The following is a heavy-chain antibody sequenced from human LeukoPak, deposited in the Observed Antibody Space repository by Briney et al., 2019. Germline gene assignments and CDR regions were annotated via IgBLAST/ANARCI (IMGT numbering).Heavy chain of an antibody. D-gene: IGHD6-13*01. J-gene: IGHJ3*02. CDR2: IYYSGST. CDR1: GGSISSYY. CDR3: ARYLIGAAAGSNAFDI. V-gene: IGHV4-59*01. Sequence: PSETLSLTCTVSGGSISSYYWSWIRQPPGKGLEWIGYIYYSGSTNYNPSLKSRVTISVDTSKNQFSLKLSSVTAADTAVYYCARYLIGAAAGSNAFDIWGQGTVVTVST.